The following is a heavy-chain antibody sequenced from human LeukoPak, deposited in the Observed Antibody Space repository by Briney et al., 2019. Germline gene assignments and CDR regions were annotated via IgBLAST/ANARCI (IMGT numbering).Heavy chain of an antibody. J-gene: IGHJ6*02. D-gene: IGHD3-22*01. CDR1: GFTFSSYA. Sequence: GGSLRLSCAASGFTFSSYAMNWVRQAPGKGLEWVSSISSSSSYIYYADSVKGRFTISRDNAKNSLYLQMNSLRAEDTAVYYCARDPTTYYYDSSGSPGYHGMDVWGQGTTVTVSS. V-gene: IGHV3-21*01. CDR2: ISSSSSYI. CDR3: ARDPTTYYYDSSGSPGYHGMDV.